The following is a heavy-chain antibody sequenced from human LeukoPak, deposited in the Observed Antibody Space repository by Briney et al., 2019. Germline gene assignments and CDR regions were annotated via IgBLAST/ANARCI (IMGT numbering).Heavy chain of an antibody. J-gene: IGHJ2*01. CDR3: ARAGSASWWYFDL. CDR1: GFTSSTYW. CDR2: ISSSSSYI. Sequence: PGGSLRLSCAASGFTSSTYWMSWVRQAPGKGLEWVSSISSSSSYIYYADSVKGRFTISRDNTKNSLYLQMNSLRAEDTAVYYCARAGSASWWYFDLWGRGTLVTVSS. V-gene: IGHV3-21*01.